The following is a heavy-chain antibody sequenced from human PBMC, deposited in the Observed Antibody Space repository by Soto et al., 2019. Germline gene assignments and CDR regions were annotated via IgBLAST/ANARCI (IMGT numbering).Heavy chain of an antibody. V-gene: IGHV1-69*13. J-gene: IGHJ4*02. D-gene: IGHD5-12*01. Sequence: GASVKVSCKASGGTFSSYAISWLRQAPGQGLEWMGGIIPIFGTANYAQKFQGGVTITADESTSTAYMELSSLRSEDTAVYYCARVKDGYKIFDYWGQGTLVTVSS. CDR3: ARVKDGYKIFDY. CDR2: IIPIFGTA. CDR1: GGTFSSYA.